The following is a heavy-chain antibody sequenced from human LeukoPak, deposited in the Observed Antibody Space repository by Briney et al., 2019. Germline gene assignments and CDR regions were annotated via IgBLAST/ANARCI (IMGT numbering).Heavy chain of an antibody. CDR1: GFTFSSYW. Sequence: GGSLRLSCEASGFTFSSYWMHWVRQVPGEGLVWVSRINSDGSSTTYADSVKGRFTISRDNAKNTLNLQMNSLRVEDTAVYYCAREGRVTVYDFDYWGQGTLVTVSS. D-gene: IGHD5/OR15-5a*01. J-gene: IGHJ4*02. CDR2: INSDGSST. V-gene: IGHV3-74*03. CDR3: AREGRVTVYDFDY.